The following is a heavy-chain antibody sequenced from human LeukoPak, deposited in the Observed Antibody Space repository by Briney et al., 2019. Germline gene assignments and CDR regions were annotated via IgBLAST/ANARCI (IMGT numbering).Heavy chain of an antibody. J-gene: IGHJ4*02. D-gene: IGHD7-27*01. V-gene: IGHV3-11*01. Sequence: GGSLRLSCAASGFTFSDYYMSWIRQAPGKGLEWVSRISSGSTTIYYADSVKGRFTISRDNAKNSLYLQMNSLRAEDTAVYYCARARNWGGDYWGQGALVTVSS. CDR2: ISSGSTTI. CDR1: GFTFSDYY. CDR3: ARARNWGGDY.